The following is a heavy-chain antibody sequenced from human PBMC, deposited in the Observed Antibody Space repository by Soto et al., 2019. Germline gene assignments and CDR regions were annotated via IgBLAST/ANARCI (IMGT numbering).Heavy chain of an antibody. CDR3: ARLRCTSTTCYNLVAFDI. J-gene: IGHJ3*02. Sequence: QLQLQESGPGLVKPSETLSLTCTVSGGSISSSSYYWGWIRQPPEKGLEWIGNIHYDGTTYYNPSLKSRVTISVDTSKNQFSLKLSSVTAADTAVYSCARLRCTSTTCYNLVAFDIWGQGTLVTVSS. V-gene: IGHV4-39*01. D-gene: IGHD2-2*02. CDR2: IHYDGTT. CDR1: GGSISSSSYY.